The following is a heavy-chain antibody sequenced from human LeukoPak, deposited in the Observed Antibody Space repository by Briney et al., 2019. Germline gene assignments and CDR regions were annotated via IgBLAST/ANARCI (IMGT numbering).Heavy chain of an antibody. J-gene: IGHJ4*02. CDR1: GFTFDYSA. V-gene: IGHV3-23*01. CDR2: INTGDIT. Sequence: GGSLRLSCAASGFTFDYSAMTWVRQAPEKGLEWVSTINTGDITFYANSVKGRFTISRDNSKNALFLQMNSLRAEDTAIYYCAKVGNWNYYSLYYFDYWGQGTLVTVSS. CDR3: AKVGNWNYYSLYYFDY. D-gene: IGHD1-7*01.